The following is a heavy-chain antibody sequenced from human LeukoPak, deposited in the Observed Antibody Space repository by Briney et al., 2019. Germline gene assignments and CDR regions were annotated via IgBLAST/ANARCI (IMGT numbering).Heavy chain of an antibody. J-gene: IGHJ6*03. CDR3: ARHTRIPAAMGEGYYYYMDV. Sequence: PAETLSLTCTVSGGSLSTYYWSWIRQPPGKGLEWIGYMYDSGSTNYNPSLESRVTISVDTSKNQFSLKLSSVTAADTAVYYCARHTRIPAAMGEGYYYYMDVWGKGTTVTVS. CDR1: GGSLSTYY. D-gene: IGHD2-2*01. CDR2: MYDSGST. V-gene: IGHV4-59*08.